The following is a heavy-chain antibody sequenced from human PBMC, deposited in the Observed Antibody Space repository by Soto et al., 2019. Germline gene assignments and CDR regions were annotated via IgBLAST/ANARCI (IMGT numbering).Heavy chain of an antibody. J-gene: IGHJ3*01. CDR3: ARSPVGDAFNV. CDR2: ISSGSDYI. CDR1: GFTFSSYS. Sequence: EVQLVESGGGLVKPGGSLRLSCAASGFTFSSYSMNWVRQAPGKGLEWVSSISSGSDYIFYADSVKGRFTISRDNAKNSLFLQMTSLTAEDTALYYCARSPVGDAFNVWGQGTVVTVSS. V-gene: IGHV3-21*01.